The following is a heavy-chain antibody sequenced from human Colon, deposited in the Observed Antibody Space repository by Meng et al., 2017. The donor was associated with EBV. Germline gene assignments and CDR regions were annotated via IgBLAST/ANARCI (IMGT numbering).Heavy chain of an antibody. J-gene: IGHJ4*02. CDR3: ATGPYLTD. CDR2: IYYSGTT. CDR1: GDSISSHY. Sequence: QVQLQESGPGLVKPSETLSLICSVSGDSISSHYWSWIRQPPGKGLEWIGDIYYSGTTNYNPSLNSRVTISVDTSKNQFSLNLSSVTAADTAVYYCATGPYLTDWGQGTLVTVSS. V-gene: IGHV4-59*11.